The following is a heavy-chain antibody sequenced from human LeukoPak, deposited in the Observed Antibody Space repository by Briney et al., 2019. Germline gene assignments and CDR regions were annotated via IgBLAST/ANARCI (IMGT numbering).Heavy chain of an antibody. CDR3: ATSSEGSPRFYPECVNWYFYL. V-gene: IGHV1-24*01. D-gene: IGHD2-2*01. J-gene: IGHJ2*01. CDR2: FDPEDGET. Sequence: ASVKVSCKVSGYTLTELFMHWVRQAPGKGLEWMGGFDPEDGETIYAPKFQGRVTMTEATSTDTACLALGCLRVEGTAVCYCATSSEGSPRFYPECVNWYFYLWGRGTLVTVSS. CDR1: GYTLTELF.